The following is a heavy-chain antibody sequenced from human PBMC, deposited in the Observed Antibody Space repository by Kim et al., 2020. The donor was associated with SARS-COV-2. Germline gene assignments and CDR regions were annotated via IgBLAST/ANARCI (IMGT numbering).Heavy chain of an antibody. CDR2: IYYSGST. CDR3: ARELSESGEYFFDY. D-gene: IGHD3-10*01. CDR1: GGSISYYY. V-gene: IGHV4-59*13. Sequence: SETLSLTCTVSGGSISYYYWSWIRQPPGKGLEWVGYIYYSGSTNYIPSLKSRVTISVDTSKNQFSLKLSSVTAADTAVYYCARELSESGEYFFDYWGQGT. J-gene: IGHJ4*02.